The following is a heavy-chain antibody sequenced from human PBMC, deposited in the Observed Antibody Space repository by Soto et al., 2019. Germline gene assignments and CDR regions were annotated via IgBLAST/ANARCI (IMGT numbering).Heavy chain of an antibody. V-gene: IGHV3-30*04. CDR1: GFTFSSYA. CDR2: ISYDGSNK. CDR3: ARDMVRGVSPYYYMDV. J-gene: IGHJ6*03. Sequence: GESLKISCAASGFTFSSYAMHWVRQAPGKGLEWVAVISYDGSNKYYADSVKGRFTISRDNSKNTLYLQMNSLRAEDTAVYYCARDMVRGVSPYYYMDVWGKGTTVTVSS. D-gene: IGHD3-10*01.